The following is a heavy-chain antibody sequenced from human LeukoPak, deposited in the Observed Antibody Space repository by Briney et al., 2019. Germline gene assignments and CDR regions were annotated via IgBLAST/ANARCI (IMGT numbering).Heavy chain of an antibody. J-gene: IGHJ4*02. V-gene: IGHV4-59*01. CDR2: IYYSGST. D-gene: IGHD3-16*01. CDR3: ARHLGGAGANDY. Sequence: PSETLSLTCTVSGGSISSYYWSWIRQPPGKGLEWIGYIYYSGSTNYNPSLKSRVTISVDTSKNQLSLKLSSVTAADTAVYYCARHLGGAGANDYWGQGTLVTVSS. CDR1: GGSISSYY.